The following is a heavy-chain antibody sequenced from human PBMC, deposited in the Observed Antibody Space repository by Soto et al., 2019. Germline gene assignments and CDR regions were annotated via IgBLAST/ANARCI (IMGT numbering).Heavy chain of an antibody. CDR1: GGSISSYY. CDR3: ARDLGDCSGGSCSINWFDP. J-gene: IGHJ5*02. D-gene: IGHD2-15*01. Sequence: SETLSLTCTVSGGSISSYYWSWIRQPPGKGLEWIGYIYYSGSTNYNPSLKSRVTISVDTSKNQFSLKLSSVTAADTAVYYCARDLGDCSGGSCSINWFDPWGQGTLVTVSS. CDR2: IYYSGST. V-gene: IGHV4-59*01.